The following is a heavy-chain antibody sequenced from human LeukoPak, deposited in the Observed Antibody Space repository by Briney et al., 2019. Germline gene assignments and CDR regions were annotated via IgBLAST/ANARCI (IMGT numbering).Heavy chain of an antibody. J-gene: IGHJ5*02. D-gene: IGHD1-26*01. CDR1: GGSINDYY. V-gene: IGHV4-4*08. CDR2: AHSNGDT. CDR3: ARQIKFHSPGRVDP. Sequence: SETLSLTCIISGGSINDYYWGWIRQPPGKGLEWIGYAHSNGDTDYNPSLRSRFTISVDTSKNESSLKVNSVTAADTAVYFCARQIKFHSPGRVDPWGPGTLVTVSS.